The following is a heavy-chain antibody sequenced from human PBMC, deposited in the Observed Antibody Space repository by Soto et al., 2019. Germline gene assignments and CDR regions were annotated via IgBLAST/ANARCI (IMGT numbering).Heavy chain of an antibody. CDR1: GFSLSTSGVG. V-gene: IGHV2-5*02. Sequence: QITLKESGPTLVKPTQTLTLTCTFSGFSLSTSGVGVGWIRQPPGKALEWLALIFWDDDKRYSPSLKSRLTINKGTSKNQVVLTMTNMDPVDTATYYCAHSPPYDILTGSLNYFDYWGQGTLVTVSS. D-gene: IGHD3-9*01. J-gene: IGHJ4*02. CDR2: IFWDDDK. CDR3: AHSPPYDILTGSLNYFDY.